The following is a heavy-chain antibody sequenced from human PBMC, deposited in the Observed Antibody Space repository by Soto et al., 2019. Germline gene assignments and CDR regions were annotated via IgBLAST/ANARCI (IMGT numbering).Heavy chain of an antibody. J-gene: IGHJ3*02. V-gene: IGHV3-30*18. CDR1: GFTFSSYG. CDR2: ISYDGSNK. Sequence: QVQLVESGGGVVQPGRSLRLSCAASGFTFSSYGMHWVRQAPGKGLEWVAVISYDGSNKYYADSVKGRFTISRGNSKNTLYLQMNSLRAEDTAVYYCAKDRFSGLRSYAFDIWGQGTMVTVSS. D-gene: IGHD4-17*01. CDR3: AKDRFSGLRSYAFDI.